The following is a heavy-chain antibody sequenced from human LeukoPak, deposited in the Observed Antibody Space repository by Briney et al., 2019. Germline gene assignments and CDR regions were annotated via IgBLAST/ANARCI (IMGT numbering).Heavy chain of an antibody. CDR1: GGSVSSGSYY. CDR3: ARGRDGYKSAFDI. J-gene: IGHJ3*02. Sequence: PSETVSLTCTVSGGSVSSGSYYWSWIRQPPGKGLEWIGYIFYGGSTNYNPSLKSRVTISVDTSKNHFSLNLNSVTAVDTAVYYCARGRDGYKSAFDIWGQGTMVTVSS. V-gene: IGHV4-61*03. CDR2: IFYGGST. D-gene: IGHD5-24*01.